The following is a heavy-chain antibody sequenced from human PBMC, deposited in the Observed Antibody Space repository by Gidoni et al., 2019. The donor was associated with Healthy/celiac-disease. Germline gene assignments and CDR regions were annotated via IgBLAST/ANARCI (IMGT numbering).Heavy chain of an antibody. Sequence: ELQLLESGGGLVQPGGSLSLPCAASGSTFSSYAMSWVRQAPGKGLKWVSAISGSGGSTYYADSVKGRFTISRDNSKNTLYLQMNSLRAEDTAVYYCAKDPAYDFWSGTFDYWGQGTLVTVCS. CDR2: ISGSGGST. D-gene: IGHD3-3*01. CDR1: GSTFSSYA. J-gene: IGHJ4*02. CDR3: AKDPAYDFWSGTFDY. V-gene: IGHV3-23*01.